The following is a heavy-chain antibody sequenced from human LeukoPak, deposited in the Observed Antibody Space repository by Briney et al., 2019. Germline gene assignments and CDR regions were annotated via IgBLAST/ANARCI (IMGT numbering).Heavy chain of an antibody. CDR2: IKQDGSEK. D-gene: IGHD2-21*01. V-gene: IGHV3-7*01. CDR3: ARYCGGDCYGMDV. Sequence: GGSLRLSCTASEFTCSSYWMSWVRQAPGKGLEWVANIKQDGSEKDYVDSVKGRFTISRDNAKNSLYLQMNNLRAEDTAVYYCARYCGGDCYGMDVWGQGTTVAVSS. CDR1: EFTCSSYW. J-gene: IGHJ6*02.